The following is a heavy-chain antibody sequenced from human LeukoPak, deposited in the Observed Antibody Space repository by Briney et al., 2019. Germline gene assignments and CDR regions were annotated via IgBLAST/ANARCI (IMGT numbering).Heavy chain of an antibody. CDR3: AKLSPNRWFDP. Sequence: PSETLSLTCTVSDGSIIPYYWSWIRQPAGKGLEWIGRIYPSGSTTYNLSLKSRVTMSVDTSKNQFSLKLTSVTAADTAVYYCAKLSPNRWFDPWGQGILVTVSS. CDR1: DGSIIPYY. J-gene: IGHJ5*02. V-gene: IGHV4-4*07. CDR2: IYPSGST. D-gene: IGHD1-14*01.